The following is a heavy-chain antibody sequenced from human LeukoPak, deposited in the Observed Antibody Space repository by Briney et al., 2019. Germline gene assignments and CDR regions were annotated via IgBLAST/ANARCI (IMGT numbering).Heavy chain of an antibody. CDR3: AKPREQWLEYYFDY. Sequence: GRSLRLSCAASGFTFSSYAMHWVSQAPGKGLEWVAVISYDGSNKYYADSVKGRFTISRDNSKNTLYLQMNSLRAEDTAVYYCAKPREQWLEYYFDYWGQGTLVTVSS. CDR2: ISYDGSNK. J-gene: IGHJ4*02. D-gene: IGHD6-19*01. CDR1: GFTFSSYA. V-gene: IGHV3-30-3*02.